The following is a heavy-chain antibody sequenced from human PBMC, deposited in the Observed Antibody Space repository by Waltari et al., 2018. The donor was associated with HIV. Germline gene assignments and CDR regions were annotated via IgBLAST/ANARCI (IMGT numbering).Heavy chain of an antibody. J-gene: IGHJ3*02. CDR1: GFPFSSYA. CDR2: ISSDGSNT. V-gene: IGHV3-30-3*01. CDR3: ARERGVGCSGTSCAHAFDI. D-gene: IGHD2-2*01. Sequence: QLVESGGGVVEPRWSLRLYCRASGFPFSSYALQWFRQSPGKGREWVAIISSDGSNTDYVDSVKGRFTITRDNSKNTVYLHMDSLRVEDTAVFHCARERGVGCSGTSCAHAFDIWGQGTMVTVSS.